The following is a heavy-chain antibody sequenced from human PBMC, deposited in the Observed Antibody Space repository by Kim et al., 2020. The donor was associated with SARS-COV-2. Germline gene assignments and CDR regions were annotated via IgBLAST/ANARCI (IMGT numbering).Heavy chain of an antibody. J-gene: IGHJ3*02. CDR1: GFTFSSYE. CDR2: ISESGTNT. Sequence: GGSLRLSCAPSGFTFSSYEINWVRQAPGKGLEWVSYISESGTNTYYADSVKGRFIISRDNAKNSLFLQMNSLRAEDTAVYYCARESVTGTDAFDIWGQGTVVTVSP. D-gene: IGHD6-19*01. V-gene: IGHV3-48*03. CDR3: ARESVTGTDAFDI.